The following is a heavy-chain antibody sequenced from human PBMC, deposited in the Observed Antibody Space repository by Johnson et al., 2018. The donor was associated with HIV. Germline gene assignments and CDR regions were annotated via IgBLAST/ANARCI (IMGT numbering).Heavy chain of an antibody. D-gene: IGHD1-26*01. V-gene: IGHV3-30-3*01. CDR3: ARDWEGYAFDI. J-gene: IGHJ3*02. CDR2: ISYDGSNK. CDR1: GFTFSSYA. Sequence: VHLVESGGGVVQPGRSLRLSCAASGFTFSSYAMHWVRQAPGKGLEWVAVISYDGSNKYYADSVKGPFTISRDNSKNTLDLQMNRLRAQDTAVYYCARDWEGYAFDIWGQGTMVTVSS.